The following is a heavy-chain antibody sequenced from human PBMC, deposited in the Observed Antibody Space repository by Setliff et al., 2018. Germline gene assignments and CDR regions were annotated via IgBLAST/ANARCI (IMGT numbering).Heavy chain of an antibody. CDR2: IYTSWST. Sequence: TLSLTCTVSGGSISNTYYYWSWIRQPAGQGLEWIGQIYTSWSTNYNPSLKSRVTISVDTSRNQFSLKLSSVTAADTAVYYCARMSGFLYIDVWGKGTTVTVSS. CDR1: GGSISNTYYY. D-gene: IGHD3-3*01. J-gene: IGHJ6*03. CDR3: ARMSGFLYIDV. V-gene: IGHV4-61*09.